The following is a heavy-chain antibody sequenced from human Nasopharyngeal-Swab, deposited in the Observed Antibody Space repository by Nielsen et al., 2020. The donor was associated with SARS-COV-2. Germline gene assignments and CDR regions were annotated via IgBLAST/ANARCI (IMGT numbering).Heavy chain of an antibody. CDR3: ARSEIAAGRPYYYYGMDV. D-gene: IGHD6-13*01. V-gene: IGHV4-61*01. CDR2: IYYSGSP. CDR1: GGSVRSDFYY. Sequence: SETLSLTCTVSGGSVRSDFYYWSWIRQPPGKGLEWIGHIYYSGSPNYKPSLKSRVTVSVDTSKNQFSLKLSSVTAADTAVYYCARSEIAAGRPYYYYGMDVWGQGTTVTVSS. J-gene: IGHJ6*02.